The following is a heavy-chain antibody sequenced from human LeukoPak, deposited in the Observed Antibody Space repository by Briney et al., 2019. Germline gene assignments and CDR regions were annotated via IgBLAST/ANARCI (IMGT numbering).Heavy chain of an antibody. D-gene: IGHD3-10*01. J-gene: IGHJ5*02. V-gene: IGHV4-59*01. CDR2: IYYGGST. Sequence: SETLSLTCTVSGGSISSYYWSWIRQPPGKGLEWIGYIYYGGSTNYNPSLKSRVTISVDTSKNQFSLKLSSVTAADTAVYYCARNFGPSGFDPWGQGTLVTVSS. CDR1: GGSISSYY. CDR3: ARNFGPSGFDP.